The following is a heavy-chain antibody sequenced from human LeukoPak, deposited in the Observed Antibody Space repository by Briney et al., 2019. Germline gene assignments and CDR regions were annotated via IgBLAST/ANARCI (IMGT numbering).Heavy chain of an antibody. J-gene: IGHJ4*02. CDR1: GGSISSSSYY. Sequence: PSETLSLTCTVSGGSISSSSYYWGWIRQPPGKGLEWIGSIYYSGSTYYNPSLKSRVTISVDTSKNQFSLKLSSVTAADTAVYYCARYDSSGGFDCWGQGTLVTVSS. CDR3: ARYDSSGGFDC. CDR2: IYYSGST. D-gene: IGHD3-22*01. V-gene: IGHV4-39*01.